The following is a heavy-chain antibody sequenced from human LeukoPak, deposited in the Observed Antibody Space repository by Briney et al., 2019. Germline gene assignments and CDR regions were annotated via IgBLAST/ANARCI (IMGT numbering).Heavy chain of an antibody. Sequence: GGSLRLSCAASGFTFSSYEMNWVRQAPGKGLGWVSAISGSGGSTYYADSVKGRFTISRDNSKNTLYLQMNSLRAEDTAVYYCAKDEVVVAASFDYWGQGTLVTVSS. CDR2: ISGSGGST. CDR3: AKDEVVVAASFDY. V-gene: IGHV3-23*01. D-gene: IGHD2-15*01. J-gene: IGHJ4*02. CDR1: GFTFSSYE.